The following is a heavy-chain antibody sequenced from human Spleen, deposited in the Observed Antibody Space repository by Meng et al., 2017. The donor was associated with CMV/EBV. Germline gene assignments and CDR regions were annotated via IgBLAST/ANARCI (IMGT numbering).Heavy chain of an antibody. CDR1: GFTFSDYW. V-gene: IGHV3-74*01. CDR2: INSDGSST. Sequence: GESLKISCVASGFTFSDYWIHWVRQAPGKGLMWVSRINSDGSSTIYADSVKGRFTISRDNAKNSLYLQMNSLRAEDTALYFCVRGYTYGDYYFYGMDVWGQGTTVTVSS. D-gene: IGHD5-18*01. J-gene: IGHJ6*02. CDR3: VRGYTYGDYYFYGMDV.